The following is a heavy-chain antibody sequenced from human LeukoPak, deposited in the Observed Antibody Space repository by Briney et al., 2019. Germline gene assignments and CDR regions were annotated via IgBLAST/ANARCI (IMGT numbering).Heavy chain of an antibody. V-gene: IGHV1-69*02. CDR3: ARVPWAGGAFDI. D-gene: IGHD2-8*02. CDR2: IIPILGIA. CDR1: GGTFSSYT. Sequence: EASAKVSCTASGGTFSSYTISWGRQAPGQGLEWMGRIIPILGIANYAQKFQGRVTITADNSTSTAYMEPSSLRSEDTAVYYCARVPWAGGAFDIWGEGTMVTVSS. J-gene: IGHJ3*02.